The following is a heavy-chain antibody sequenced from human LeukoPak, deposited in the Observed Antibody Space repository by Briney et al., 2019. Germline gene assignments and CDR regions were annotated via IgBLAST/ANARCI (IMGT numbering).Heavy chain of an antibody. Sequence: PGGSLRLSCAASGFTFSSYAMSWVRQAPGKGLEWISAISGSGGSTYYADSVKGRFTIPRDNSKNTLYLQMNSLRAEDTAVYYCANHDSSGYYPGDYWGQGTLVTVSS. J-gene: IGHJ4*02. CDR2: ISGSGGST. CDR3: ANHDSSGYYPGDY. V-gene: IGHV3-23*01. CDR1: GFTFSSYA. D-gene: IGHD3-22*01.